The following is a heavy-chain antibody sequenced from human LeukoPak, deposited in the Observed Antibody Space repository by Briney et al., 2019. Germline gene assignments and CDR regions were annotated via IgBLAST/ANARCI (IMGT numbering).Heavy chain of an antibody. D-gene: IGHD1-7*01. J-gene: IGHJ4*02. CDR1: GYTFTDYY. CDR3: ARGGKLELVSSDY. V-gene: IGHV1-2*02. Sequence: ASVKVSCKAFGYTFTDYYMHWVRQAPGQGLEWMGWINPNSGGTNYAQKFQGRVTLTRDTSISTAYIELSRLRSDDTAVFYCARGGKLELVSSDYWGQGTLVTVSS. CDR2: INPNSGGT.